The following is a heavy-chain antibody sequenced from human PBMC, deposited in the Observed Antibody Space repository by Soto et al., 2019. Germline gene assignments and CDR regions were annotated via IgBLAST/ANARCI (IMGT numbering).Heavy chain of an antibody. CDR1: GGTFSSYS. D-gene: IGHD3-9*01. J-gene: IGHJ4*02. CDR3: ARSPESITYYVILTGYYTFRIFDY. CDR2: IIPIFGTA. V-gene: IGHV1-69*13. Sequence: ASVKVCCKASGGTFSSYSTSWVRQAPGQGLEWMGGIIPIFGTANYAQKSQGRVTITADESTSTAYMELSSLRSEDTAVYYCARSPESITYYVILTGYYTFRIFDYWGQGTLVTVSS.